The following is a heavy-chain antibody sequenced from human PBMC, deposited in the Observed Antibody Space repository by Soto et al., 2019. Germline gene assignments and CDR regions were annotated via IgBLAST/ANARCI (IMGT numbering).Heavy chain of an antibody. CDR1: GGTFSSYA. J-gene: IGHJ4*02. Sequence: SVKVSCKASGGTFSSYAISWVRQAPGQGLEWMGGIIPIFGTANYAQKFQGRVTITADESTSTAYMELSSLRSEDTAVYFCARADYYDSSGTMSVFDYWGQGTLVTVSS. CDR2: IIPIFGTA. D-gene: IGHD3-22*01. V-gene: IGHV1-69*13. CDR3: ARADYYDSSGTMSVFDY.